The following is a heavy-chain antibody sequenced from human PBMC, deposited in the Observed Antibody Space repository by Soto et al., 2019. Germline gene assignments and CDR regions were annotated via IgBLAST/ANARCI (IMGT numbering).Heavy chain of an antibody. CDR3: ANDYDILTGADYYYYGMEV. CDR2: ISGSGGST. V-gene: IGHV3-23*01. D-gene: IGHD3-9*01. Sequence: PGWSLRLSCAASGFTFSSYAMSLVRQAPGKGLEWVSAISGSGGSTYYADSVKGRFTISRDNSKNTLYLQMNSLRAEDTAVYYCANDYDILTGADYYYYGMEVWGKGTKVTVSS. J-gene: IGHJ6*04. CDR1: GFTFSSYA.